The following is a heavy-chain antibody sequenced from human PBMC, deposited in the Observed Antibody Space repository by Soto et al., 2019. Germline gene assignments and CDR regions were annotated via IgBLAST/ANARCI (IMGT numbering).Heavy chain of an antibody. V-gene: IGHV3-9*01. CDR2: ISWNSGSI. CDR1: GFTFDDYA. D-gene: IGHD3-16*02. CDR3: AKDTITGTTGLFDYIWGSYRYHAFDI. J-gene: IGHJ3*02. Sequence: GGSLRLSCAASGFTFDDYAMHWVRQAPGKGLEWVSGISWNSGSIGYADSVKGRFTISRDNAKNSLYLQMNSLRAEDTALYYCAKDTITGTTGLFDYIWGSYRYHAFDIWGQGTMVTVSS.